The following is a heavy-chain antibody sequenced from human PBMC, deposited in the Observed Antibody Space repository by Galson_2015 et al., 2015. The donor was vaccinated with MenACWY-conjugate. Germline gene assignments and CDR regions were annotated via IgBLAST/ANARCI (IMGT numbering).Heavy chain of an antibody. CDR3: ARGRGGGTGYFDC. CDR2: SRDKANGYTT. V-gene: IGHV3-72*01. CDR1: GFTLSDYY. D-gene: IGHD3-16*01. J-gene: IGHJ4*02. Sequence: SLRLSCAASGFTLSDYYIDWVRQAPGKGLEWVGRSRDKANGYTTEYAASVKDRFTISRDDSKNSLYLQMNSLKTDDTAVYYCARGRGGGTGYFDCWGQRTLVTVSS.